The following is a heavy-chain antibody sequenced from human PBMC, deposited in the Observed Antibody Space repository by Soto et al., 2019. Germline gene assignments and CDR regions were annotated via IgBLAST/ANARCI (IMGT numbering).Heavy chain of an antibody. V-gene: IGHV3-23*01. Sequence: EVQLLESGGGLVQPGGSLRLSCAASGFTFSSYAMSWVRQAPGKGLEWVSAISGSGGSTYYVDSVKGRFTISRDNSKNTLYLQMKSLRAEDTAVYYCAKPHIVVVVAALDVWGQGTTVTVSS. CDR3: AKPHIVVVVAALDV. CDR1: GFTFSSYA. J-gene: IGHJ6*02. D-gene: IGHD2-15*01. CDR2: ISGSGGST.